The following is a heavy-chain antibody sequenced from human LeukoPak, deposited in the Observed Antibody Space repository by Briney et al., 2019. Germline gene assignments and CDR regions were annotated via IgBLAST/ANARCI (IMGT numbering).Heavy chain of an antibody. D-gene: IGHD6-6*01. CDR2: IIPIFGTA. Sequence: SVKVSCKASGGTFSSYAISWVRQAPGQGLEWMGGIIPIFGTANYAQKFQGRVTITTDESTSTAYMELSSLRSEDTAVYYCASLTRYSSSFDYWGQGTLVTVSS. V-gene: IGHV1-69*05. CDR3: ASLTRYSSSFDY. J-gene: IGHJ4*02. CDR1: GGTFSSYA.